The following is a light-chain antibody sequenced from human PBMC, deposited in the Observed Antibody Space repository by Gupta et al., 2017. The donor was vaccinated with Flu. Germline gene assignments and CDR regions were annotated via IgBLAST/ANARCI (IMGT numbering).Light chain of an antibody. J-gene: IGLJ3*02. Sequence: VKLICTRSTGHGGGAIALHHHRPQKGPRSLMNLDRDGSHHKGDGIPDRFSGSSSGTERYLTISSRQAEDEDDYYCQTWGTAIQVFGGGTKVTVL. CDR1: TGHGGGA. V-gene: IGLV4-69*01. CDR2: LDRDGSH. CDR3: QTWGTAIQV.